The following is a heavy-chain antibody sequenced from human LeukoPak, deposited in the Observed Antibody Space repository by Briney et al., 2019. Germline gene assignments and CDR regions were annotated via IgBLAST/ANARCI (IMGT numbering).Heavy chain of an antibody. J-gene: IGHJ3*02. CDR1: GGSFSGYY. CDR3: ARGGYITTDAFDI. CDR2: INHSGST. V-gene: IGHV4-34*01. D-gene: IGHD2-15*01. Sequence: PSETLSLTCAVYGGSFSGYYWSWIRQPPGKGLEWIGEINHSGSTNYNPSLKSRVTISVDTSKNQFSLKLSSVTAADTAVYYCARGGYITTDAFDIWGQGTMVTVSS.